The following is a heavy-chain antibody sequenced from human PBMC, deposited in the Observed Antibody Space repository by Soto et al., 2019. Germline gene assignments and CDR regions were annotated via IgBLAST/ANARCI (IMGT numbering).Heavy chain of an antibody. V-gene: IGHV3-7*03. CDR1: GFTFSKYW. J-gene: IGHJ4*02. CDR2: ITQDGSEK. Sequence: PGGSLRLSCGVSGFTFSKYWMSWIRQAPGKGLEWVATITQDGSEKYYADSVKGRFTISRDNAKDSLYLQINTLRADDTADYYCAREPPYDVLREGLFWGRGTLVTVSS. D-gene: IGHD3-9*01. CDR3: AREPPYDVLREGLF.